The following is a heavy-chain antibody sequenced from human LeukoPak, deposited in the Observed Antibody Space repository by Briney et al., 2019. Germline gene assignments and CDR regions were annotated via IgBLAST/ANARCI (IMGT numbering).Heavy chain of an antibody. CDR2: VYPEHGDT. CDR3: GRVRGDSSWYGRDY. Sequence: ASVTVSFKSSVYTFTVYYKHWVRQAPAQGLEWMGWVYPEHGDTNYAQKFQGRVNMTSDKSNSPGYMEVGGLKPDDPAVLYCGRVRGDSSWYGRDYWGGGTVVCVS. D-gene: IGHD6-13*01. CDR1: VYTFTVYY. V-gene: IGHV1-2*02. J-gene: IGHJ4*02.